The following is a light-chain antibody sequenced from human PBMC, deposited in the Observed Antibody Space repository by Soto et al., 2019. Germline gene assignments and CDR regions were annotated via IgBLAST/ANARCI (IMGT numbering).Light chain of an antibody. CDR3: AAWDDIVKSGL. Sequence: QSVLTQEPSASGTTGQRVTISCSGNRSNIGSDLVYWYQQLPGAAPRLLIHSSNQRPSGVPDRFSASKSGTSASLAISGLRPEDEGDYYCAAWDDIVKSGLFGGGTKLTVL. CDR1: RSNIGSDL. J-gene: IGLJ3*02. CDR2: SSN. V-gene: IGLV1-47*02.